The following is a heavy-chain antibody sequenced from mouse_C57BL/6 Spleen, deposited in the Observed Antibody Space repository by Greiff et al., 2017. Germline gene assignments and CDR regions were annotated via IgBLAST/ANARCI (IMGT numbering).Heavy chain of an antibody. CDR3: ARGYGNYDYAMDD. J-gene: IGHJ4*01. D-gene: IGHD2-1*01. Sequence: QVQLQQSGAELVRPGTSVKMSCKASGYTFTNYWIGWAKQRPGHGLEWIGDIYPGGGYTNYNEKFNGKATLTADKSSSTAYRQFSSLTSEDSAIYYCARGYGNYDYAMDDWGQGTSVTVSS. V-gene: IGHV1-63*01. CDR2: IYPGGGYT. CDR1: GYTFTNYW.